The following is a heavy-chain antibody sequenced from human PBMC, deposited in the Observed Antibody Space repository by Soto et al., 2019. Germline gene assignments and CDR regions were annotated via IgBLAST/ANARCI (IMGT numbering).Heavy chain of an antibody. J-gene: IGHJ4*02. CDR3: ARDEQQWRGFDY. CDR1: GGSIASYY. CDR2: IYSSGST. D-gene: IGHD6-19*01. V-gene: IGHV4-4*07. Sequence: PSETLSLTCTVSGGSIASYYWTWIRQPAGKGLEWIGRIYSSGSTNYNPSLKSRVTMSVGTSTNQFSLKLSSVTAADTAVYYCARDEQQWRGFDYWGQGTLVTVSS.